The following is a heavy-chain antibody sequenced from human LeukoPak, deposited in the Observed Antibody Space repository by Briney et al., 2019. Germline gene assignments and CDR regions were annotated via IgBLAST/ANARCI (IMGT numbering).Heavy chain of an antibody. Sequence: GGSLRLSCSVSGFTFSSYVMHWVRQAPGKGLECVSAISSNGDNTYYADSVKGRFTISRDNSKNTLYLQMSSLRADDTAVYYCVRGTGYWGQGTLVTVSS. CDR3: VRGTGY. V-gene: IGHV3-64D*06. J-gene: IGHJ4*02. CDR2: ISSNGDNT. CDR1: GFTFSSYV.